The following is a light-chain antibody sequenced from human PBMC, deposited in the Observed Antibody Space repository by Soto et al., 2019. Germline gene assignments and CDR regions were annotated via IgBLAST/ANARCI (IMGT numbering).Light chain of an antibody. CDR2: EVS. CDR3: GSYTSTDTPFV. J-gene: IGLJ1*01. V-gene: IGLV2-14*01. Sequence: QSVLAQPSSVSGSPGQSITISCTGTSTDVGGYNYVSWYQHHPGKGPELIIYEVSNRPSGVSDRFSGSKSGNKASLIISNLEAEDESDYYCGSYTSTDTPFVFGTGTKVTVL. CDR1: STDVGGYNY.